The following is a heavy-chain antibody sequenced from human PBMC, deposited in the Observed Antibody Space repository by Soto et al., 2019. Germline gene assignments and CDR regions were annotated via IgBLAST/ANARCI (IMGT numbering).Heavy chain of an antibody. V-gene: IGHV3-30*18. J-gene: IGHJ6*02. Sequence: GGSLRLSCAASGFTVSSYGMHWVRQAPGKGLEWVAVISYDGSNKYYADSVKGRFTISRDNSKNTLYLQMNSLRAEDTAVYYCAKTLDNYYYGTDVWGQGTTVTVSS. CDR2: ISYDGSNK. CDR3: AKTLDNYYYGTDV. CDR1: GFTVSSYG.